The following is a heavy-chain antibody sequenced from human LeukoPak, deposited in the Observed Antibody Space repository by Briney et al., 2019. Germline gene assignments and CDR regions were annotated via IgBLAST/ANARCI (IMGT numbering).Heavy chain of an antibody. J-gene: IGHJ3*02. Sequence: GGSPRLSCAASGFTFSSYWMSWVRQAPGKGLEWVANIKQDGSEKYYVDSVKGRFTISRDNAKNSLYLQMNSLRAEDTAVYYCARVGYSSGWYRGDAFDIWGQGTMVTVSS. CDR1: GFTFSSYW. V-gene: IGHV3-7*01. CDR2: IKQDGSEK. CDR3: ARVGYSSGWYRGDAFDI. D-gene: IGHD6-19*01.